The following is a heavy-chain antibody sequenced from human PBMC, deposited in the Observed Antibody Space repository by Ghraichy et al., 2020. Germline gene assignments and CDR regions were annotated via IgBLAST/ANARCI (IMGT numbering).Heavy chain of an antibody. J-gene: IGHJ4*02. D-gene: IGHD6-19*01. CDR3: ARFSGRYSAEFDY. V-gene: IGHV4-59*08. CDR2: IYYSGST. Sequence: SETLSLTCTVSGGSISSYYWSWIRQPPGKGLEWIGYIYYSGSTNYNPSLKSRVTISVDTSKNQFSLKLSSVTAADTAVYYCARFSGRYSAEFDYWGQGTLVTVSS. CDR1: GGSISSYY.